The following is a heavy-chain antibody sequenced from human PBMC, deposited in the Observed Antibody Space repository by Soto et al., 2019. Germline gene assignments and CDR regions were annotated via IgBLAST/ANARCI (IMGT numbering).Heavy chain of an antibody. CDR3: ARDSAAGSGGDDY. J-gene: IGHJ4*02. CDR2: IIPILGIA. V-gene: IGHV1-69*08. Sequence: QVQLVQSGAEVKKPGSSVKVSCKASGGTFSSYTISWVRQAPGQGLEWMGRIIPILGIANYAQKFQGRVTITADKATSTAYMELSSLRSEDTAVYYCARDSAAGSGGDDYWGQGTLVTVS. D-gene: IGHD6-13*01. CDR1: GGTFSSYT.